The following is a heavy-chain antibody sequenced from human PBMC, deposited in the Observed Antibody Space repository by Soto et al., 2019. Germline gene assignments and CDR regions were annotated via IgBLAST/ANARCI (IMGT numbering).Heavy chain of an antibody. CDR1: GYTFTSYY. Sequence: GASVKVSCTASGYTFTSYYMHWVRQAPGQGLEWMGIINPSGGSTSYAQKFQGRVTMTRDTSTSTVYMELSSLRSEDTAVYYCARFTGSGSYSSSTYYYYYGMDVWGQGTTVTVSS. V-gene: IGHV1-46*03. D-gene: IGHD3-10*01. J-gene: IGHJ6*02. CDR3: ARFTGSGSYSSSTYYYYYGMDV. CDR2: INPSGGST.